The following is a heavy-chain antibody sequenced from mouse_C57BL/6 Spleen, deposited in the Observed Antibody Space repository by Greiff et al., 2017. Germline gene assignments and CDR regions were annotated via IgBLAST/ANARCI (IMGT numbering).Heavy chain of an antibody. J-gene: IGHJ4*01. Sequence: QVQLQQPGAELVMPGASVKLSCKASGYTFTSYWMHWVKRRPGQGLEWIGEIDPSDSYTNYNQKFKGKSTLTVDKSSSTAYMQLSSLTSEDSAVYYCARGHYGNYYAMDYWGQGTSVTVSS. D-gene: IGHD2-1*01. CDR1: GYTFTSYW. CDR3: ARGHYGNYYAMDY. CDR2: IDPSDSYT. V-gene: IGHV1-69*01.